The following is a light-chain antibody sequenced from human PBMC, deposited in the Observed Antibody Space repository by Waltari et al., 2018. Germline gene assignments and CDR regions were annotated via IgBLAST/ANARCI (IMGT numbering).Light chain of an antibody. V-gene: IGKV3-11*01. Sequence: EIVLTQSPVTLTFSPGETATISCRASQFVSSFLAWYQQRPGQAPRVLIFDSNLRATGIPGRCSGSGSGTDFSLTSSSLEPEDFAIYYCQQRSNWPSTFGQGTRLEIK. J-gene: IGKJ5*01. CDR1: QFVSSF. CDR2: DSN. CDR3: QQRSNWPST.